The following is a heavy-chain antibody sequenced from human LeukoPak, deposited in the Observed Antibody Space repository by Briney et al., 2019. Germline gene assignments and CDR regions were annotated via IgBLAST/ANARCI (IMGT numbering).Heavy chain of an antibody. V-gene: IGHV4-59*11. CDR1: DDSFSSHY. CDR2: ISYIGST. D-gene: IGHD4-17*01. CDR3: ARDLVTVTKGFDI. J-gene: IGHJ3*02. Sequence: KPSETLSLTCVVSDDSFSSHYWTWIRQPPGKRLELIGYISYIGSTNYNPSLKSRVTISIDTSKNQFSLKLSSVTAADTAVYYCARDLVTVTKGFDIWGQGTMVSVSS.